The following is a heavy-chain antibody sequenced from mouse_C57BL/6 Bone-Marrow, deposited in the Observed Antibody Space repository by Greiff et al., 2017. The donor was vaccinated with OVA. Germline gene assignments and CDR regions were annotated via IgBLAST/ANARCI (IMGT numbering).Heavy chain of an antibody. D-gene: IGHD1-1*01. CDR3: ARHYGSSPLYWYFDV. J-gene: IGHJ1*03. CDR1: GYTFTDYY. Sequence: VQLQQSGAELVKPGASVKISCKASGYTFTDYYINWVKQRPGQGLEWIGKIGPGSGSTYYNEKFKGKATLTADKSSSTAYMQLSSLTSADSAVYFCARHYGSSPLYWYFDVWGTGTTVTVSS. CDR2: IGPGSGST. V-gene: IGHV1-77*01.